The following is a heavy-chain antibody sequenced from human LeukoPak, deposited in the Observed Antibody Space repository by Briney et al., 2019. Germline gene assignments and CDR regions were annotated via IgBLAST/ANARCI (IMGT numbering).Heavy chain of an antibody. J-gene: IGHJ5*02. CDR2: FDPEDGET. V-gene: IGHV1-24*01. CDR3: ATVGDCSGGSCYSIGLNWFDP. CDR1: GYSLTELS. D-gene: IGHD2-15*01. Sequence: GASENVSCKVSGYSLTELSMHWVRQAPGKELEWMGGFDPEDGETIYAQKFQGRVTMTEDTSTDTAYMELSSLRSEDTAVYYCATVGDCSGGSCYSIGLNWFDPWGQGTLVTVSS.